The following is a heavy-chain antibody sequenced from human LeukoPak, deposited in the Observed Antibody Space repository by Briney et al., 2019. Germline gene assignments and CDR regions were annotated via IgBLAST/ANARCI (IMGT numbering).Heavy chain of an antibody. CDR2: SHYSGFA. J-gene: IGHJ4*02. D-gene: IGHD7-27*01. Sequence: ASETLSLTCTVSGGSTRSNDYYWGWIRQPPGKGLEWIGSSHYSGFAYYNPSLKSRVTMSVDTSKNQFSLKLSSVTAADTAVYYCARFSRLTGNFDYWGQGTLVTVSS. CDR3: ARFSRLTGNFDY. CDR1: GGSTRSNDYY. V-gene: IGHV4-39*07.